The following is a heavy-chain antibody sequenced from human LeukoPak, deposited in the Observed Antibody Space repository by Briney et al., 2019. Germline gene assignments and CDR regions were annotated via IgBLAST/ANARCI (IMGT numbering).Heavy chain of an antibody. CDR3: ARDYIPAPTSYYYYGTDV. V-gene: IGHV7-4-1*02. Sequence: ASVKVSCKASDYTFTSYAMKWVRQAPGQGLEWMGWINTNTGNPTYAQGFTGRFVFSLDTSVSTAYLQISSLKAEDTAVYYCARDYIPAPTSYYYYGTDVWGQGTTVTVSS. J-gene: IGHJ6*02. CDR1: DYTFTSYA. D-gene: IGHD2-15*01. CDR2: INTNTGNP.